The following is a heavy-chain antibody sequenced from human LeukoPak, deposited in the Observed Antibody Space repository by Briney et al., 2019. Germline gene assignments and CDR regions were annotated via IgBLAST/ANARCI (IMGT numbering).Heavy chain of an antibody. CDR1: GFAFESYT. CDR2: ISDTSSDI. V-gene: IGHV3-21*04. CDR3: AKGLFSAFDKYLDS. J-gene: IGHJ4*02. D-gene: IGHD5-12*01. Sequence: GGSLRLSCAASGFAFESYTMTWVRQAPGKGLEWVSLISDTSSDINYAESVGGRFTISRDNAKNSFFLQMDSLRVEDTAIYYCAKGLFSAFDKYLDSWGQGTLVTVSS.